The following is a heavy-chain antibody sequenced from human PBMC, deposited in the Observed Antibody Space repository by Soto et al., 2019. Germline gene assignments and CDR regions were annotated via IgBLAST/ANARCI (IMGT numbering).Heavy chain of an antibody. CDR1: ASSITNYY. CDR2: IHHTGNT. V-gene: IGHV4-59*01. J-gene: IGHJ4*02. Sequence: SETLSLTCTVSASSITNYYWNWIRQPPEKGLEWIGFIHHTGNTMSNPSLKSRLTMSVDTTEGQISLNLRAVTAADTAVYYCAKWNEMKRSFDDWGQG. CDR3: AKWNEMKRSFDD. D-gene: IGHD1-1*01.